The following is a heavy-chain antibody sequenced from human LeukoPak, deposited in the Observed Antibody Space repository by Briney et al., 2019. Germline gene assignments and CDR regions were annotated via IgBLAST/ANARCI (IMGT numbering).Heavy chain of an antibody. V-gene: IGHV3-49*02. CDR2: IRSSGTT. CDR3: TRDRFYVWFDP. J-gene: IGHJ5*02. CDR1: GFAFNYAW. Sequence: PGESLRLSCAASGFAFNYAWVSWVRQAPGKGLQWIGFIRSSGTTQYAASVKGRFTISRDDSKSIAYLQMNSLKTEDTAVYYCTRDRFYVWFDPWGQGTLVTVSS. D-gene: IGHD3-16*01.